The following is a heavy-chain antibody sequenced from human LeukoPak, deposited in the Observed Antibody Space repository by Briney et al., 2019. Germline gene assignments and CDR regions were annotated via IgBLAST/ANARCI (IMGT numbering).Heavy chain of an antibody. CDR3: ARDAATINFDY. CDR2: INIYTGNP. Sequence: ASVKVSCKASGYTFTGYSINWVRQAPGQDLEWMGWINIYTGNPTYAQGFTGRFVFSLDTSVSTAYLQISSLKAEDTAVYYCARDAATINFDYWGQGTLVTVSS. CDR1: GYTFTGYS. J-gene: IGHJ4*02. D-gene: IGHD5-24*01. V-gene: IGHV7-4-1*02.